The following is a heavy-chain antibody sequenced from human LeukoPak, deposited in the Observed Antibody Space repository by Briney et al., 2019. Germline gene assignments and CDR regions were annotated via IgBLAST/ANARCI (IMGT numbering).Heavy chain of an antibody. CDR2: IDGDNGKT. Sequence: WASMKVSCKASGYIFTHYALHWVRQAPGQRLQWMGCIDGDNGKTQYLPNFQGRITITRDTSANTAYIEVSSLRSEDTAVYYCARGGPNPSGWLLDNWGHGTLVTVSS. V-gene: IGHV1-3*01. D-gene: IGHD6-19*01. CDR1: GYIFTHYA. J-gene: IGHJ4*01. CDR3: ARGGPNPSGWLLDN.